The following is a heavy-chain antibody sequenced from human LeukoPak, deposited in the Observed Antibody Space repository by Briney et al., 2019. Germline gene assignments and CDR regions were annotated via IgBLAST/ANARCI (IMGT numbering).Heavy chain of an antibody. V-gene: IGHV1-69*05. J-gene: IGHJ4*02. CDR2: IIPIFGTA. D-gene: IGHD3-22*01. CDR3: ARVGFYDSSGYYHDY. Sequence: SVKVSCKASGGTFSSYAISWVRQAPGQGLEWMGGIIPIFGTANYAQKFQGRVTIATDESTSTAYMELSSLRSEDTAVYYCARVGFYDSSGYYHDYWGQGTLVTVSS. CDR1: GGTFSSYA.